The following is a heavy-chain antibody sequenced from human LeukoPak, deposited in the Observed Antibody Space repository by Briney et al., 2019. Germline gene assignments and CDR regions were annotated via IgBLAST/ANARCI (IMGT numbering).Heavy chain of an antibody. Sequence: GGSLRLSCAASGFTFSGSAMHWVRQASGKGLEWVGRIRSKANSYATAYAASVKGRFTISRDDSKNTAYLQMNSLKTEDTAVYYCTTITYYDTKGYYYHMDVWGKGTTVTVSS. CDR1: GFTFSGSA. J-gene: IGHJ6*03. D-gene: IGHD3-9*01. CDR3: TTITYYDTKGYYYHMDV. V-gene: IGHV3-73*01. CDR2: IRSKANSYAT.